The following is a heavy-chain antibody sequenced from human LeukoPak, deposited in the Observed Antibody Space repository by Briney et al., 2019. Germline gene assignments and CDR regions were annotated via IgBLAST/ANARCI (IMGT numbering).Heavy chain of an antibody. D-gene: IGHD2-2*01. CDR1: GYTFTGYY. V-gene: IGHV1-2*02. J-gene: IGHJ6*03. CDR2: INPNSGGT. Sequence: ASVKVSCKASGYTFTGYYMHWVRQAPGQGLEWMGWINPNSGGTDYAQKFQGRVTMTRDTSISTAYMELSRLRSDDTAVYYCAREYIVVVPAAPTNYYYYYMDVWGKGTTVTVSS. CDR3: AREYIVVVPAAPTNYYYYYMDV.